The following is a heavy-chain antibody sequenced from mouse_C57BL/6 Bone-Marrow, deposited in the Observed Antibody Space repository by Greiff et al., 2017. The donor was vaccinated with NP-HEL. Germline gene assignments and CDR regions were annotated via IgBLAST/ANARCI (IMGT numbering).Heavy chain of an antibody. J-gene: IGHJ1*03. V-gene: IGHV14-4*01. CDR1: GLNIKDDY. CDR2: IDPENGDT. CDR3: TFEGYFDV. Sequence: EVQLQQSGAELVRPGASVKLSCTASGLNIKDDYMHWVKQRPEQGLEWIGWIDPENGDTEYASKFQGKATITADTSSNTAYLQLSSLTSEDTAVYYCTFEGYFDVWGTGTTVTVSS.